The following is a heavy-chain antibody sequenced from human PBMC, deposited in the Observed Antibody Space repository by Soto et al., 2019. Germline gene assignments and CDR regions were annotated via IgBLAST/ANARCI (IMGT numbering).Heavy chain of an antibody. CDR1: GFTFSNYA. V-gene: IGHV3-30*18. Sequence: GGSLRLSCAASGFTFSNYAMHWVRQAPGKGLEWVAVIFSDGSKQYYADSVKGRFTVSKDDSKNTLHLQMDSLRPDDTAVYFCAKSGLRSSDYFDQWGRGTLVTVSS. D-gene: IGHD5-12*01. CDR3: AKSGLRSSDYFDQ. CDR2: IFSDGSKQ. J-gene: IGHJ4*02.